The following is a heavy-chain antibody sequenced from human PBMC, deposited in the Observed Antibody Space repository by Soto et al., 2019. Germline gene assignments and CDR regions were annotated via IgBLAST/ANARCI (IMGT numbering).Heavy chain of an antibody. CDR1: GGSISSGGYY. CDR2: IYYSGST. V-gene: IGHV4-31*03. CDR3: SSHPTSPFYF. J-gene: IGHJ3*01. Sequence: SETLSLTCTVSGGSISSGGYYWSWIRQHPGKGLEWIGYIYYSGSTYYNPSLKSRVTISVDTSKNQFSLKLSSVTAADTAVYYCSSHPTSPFYFWGQGSMVPGS.